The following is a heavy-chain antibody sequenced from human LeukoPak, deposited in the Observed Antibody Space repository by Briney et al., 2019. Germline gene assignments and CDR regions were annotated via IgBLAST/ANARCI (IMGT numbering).Heavy chain of an antibody. CDR3: ASYGSSWYEYFDY. J-gene: IGHJ4*02. V-gene: IGHV3-48*03. Sequence: HPGGSLRLSCAASGFTFSSYEMNWVRQAPGKGLEWVSYISSSGSTIYYADSVKGRFTISRDNAKNSLYLQMNSLRAEDTAVYYCASYGSSWYEYFDYWGQGTLVTVSS. CDR1: GFTFSSYE. D-gene: IGHD6-13*01. CDR2: ISSSGSTI.